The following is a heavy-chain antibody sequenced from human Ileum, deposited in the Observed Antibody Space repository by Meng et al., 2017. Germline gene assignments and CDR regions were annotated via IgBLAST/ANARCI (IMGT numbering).Heavy chain of an antibody. V-gene: IGHV4-39*01. J-gene: IGHJ4*02. Sequence: QLQLQESGPGLVKPSGTLSLTCTVSGDSVSSGSYYWVWIRQPPGKALEWIGAVYFTGYTYYGPSLTGRGTISVDTSRNQFSLKLNSVTAADTALYFCARHGHFTPDKYYFDYWGQGTLVTVSS. CDR2: VYFTGYT. CDR3: ARHGHFTPDKYYFDY. CDR1: GDSVSSGSYY. D-gene: IGHD3-3*02.